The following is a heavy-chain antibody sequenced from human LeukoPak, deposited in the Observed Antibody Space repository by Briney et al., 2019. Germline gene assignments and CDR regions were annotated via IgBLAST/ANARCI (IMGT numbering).Heavy chain of an antibody. CDR1: GFTFSSYG. CDR3: ARASWYYYDSSGYRISRYFDY. Sequence: GGSLRLSCAASGFTFSSYGMHWVRQAPGKGLEWVAVISYDGSNKYYADSVKGRFTISRDNSKNTLYLQMNSLRAEDTAVYYCARASWYYYDSSGYRISRYFDYWGQGTLVTVSS. V-gene: IGHV3-30*03. D-gene: IGHD3-22*01. CDR2: ISYDGSNK. J-gene: IGHJ4*02.